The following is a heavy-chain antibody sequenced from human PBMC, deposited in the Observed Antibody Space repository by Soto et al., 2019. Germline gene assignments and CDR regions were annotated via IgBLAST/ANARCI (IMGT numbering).Heavy chain of an antibody. Sequence: PSETLSLTCAVSGGSISSGGYSWSWIRQPPGKGLEWIGYIYHSGSTYYNPSLKSRVTISVDTSKNQFSLKLSSVTAADTAVYYCARVYAYYFDYWGQGTLVT. D-gene: IGHD2-8*01. CDR1: GGSISSGGYS. J-gene: IGHJ4*02. CDR2: IYHSGST. CDR3: ARVYAYYFDY. V-gene: IGHV4-30-2*01.